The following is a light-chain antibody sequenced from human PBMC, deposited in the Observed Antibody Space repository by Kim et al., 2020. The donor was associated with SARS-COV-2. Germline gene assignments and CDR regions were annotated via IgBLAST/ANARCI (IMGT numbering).Light chain of an antibody. CDR2: QDT. J-gene: IGLJ2*01. CDR1: NLGNKY. CDR3: QAWDSDNMV. V-gene: IGLV3-1*01. Sequence: STGQTARIPSSGNNLGNKYTSWYQQRPGQSPVLVIYQDTKRPSGIPERFSGSNSGTTATLTISGTQAMDEADYYCQAWDSDNMVFGGGTQLTVL.